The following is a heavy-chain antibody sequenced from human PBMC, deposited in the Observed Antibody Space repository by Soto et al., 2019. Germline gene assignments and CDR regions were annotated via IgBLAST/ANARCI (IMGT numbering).Heavy chain of an antibody. V-gene: IGHV3-64D*06. CDR3: VKRTSGDYASTPYFDF. D-gene: IGHD4-17*01. J-gene: IGHJ4*02. Sequence: GGALRLSCSASEFIFRNFPMHWVRQPRGERLEYVSSISSNGGSTYSADSVKGRFTISRDNSKNTLYLQMSSLRPDDTAVYYCVKRTSGDYASTPYFDFWGQGTLVTVSS. CDR2: ISSNGGST. CDR1: EFIFRNFP.